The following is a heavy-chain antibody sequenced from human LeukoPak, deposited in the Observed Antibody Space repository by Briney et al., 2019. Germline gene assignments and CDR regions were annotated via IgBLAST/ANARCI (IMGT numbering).Heavy chain of an antibody. V-gene: IGHV3-11*01. Sequence: GASLRLSCAASGFTFSDYYMSWIRQAPGKGLEWLSYISKNGKTIYYADSVKGRFTISRDNAKKSVYLQMNSLRAEDTAVYYCATTGLLGDIPWGQGTLVTVSS. D-gene: IGHD2-21*01. CDR2: ISKNGKTI. J-gene: IGHJ5*02. CDR3: ATTGLLGDIP. CDR1: GFTFSDYY.